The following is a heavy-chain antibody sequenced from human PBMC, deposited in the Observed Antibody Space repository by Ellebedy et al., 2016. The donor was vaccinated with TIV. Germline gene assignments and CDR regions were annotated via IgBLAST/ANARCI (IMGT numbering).Heavy chain of an antibody. CDR3: ARPDPHYYYGMDV. CDR2: IYPGDSDT. Sequence: GESLKISXKGSGYSFTSYWIGWVRQMPGKGLEWMGIIYPGDSDTRYSPSFQGQVTISADKSISTAYLQWSSLKASDTAMYYCARPDPHYYYGMDVWGQGTTVTVSS. CDR1: GYSFTSYW. J-gene: IGHJ6*02. V-gene: IGHV5-51*01.